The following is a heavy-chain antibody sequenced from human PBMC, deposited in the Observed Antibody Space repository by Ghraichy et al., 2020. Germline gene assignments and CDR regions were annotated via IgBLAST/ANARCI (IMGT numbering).Heavy chain of an antibody. Sequence: SETLSLTCTVSGGSISSSSYYWGWIRQPPGKGLEWIGSIYYSGSTYYNPSLKSRVTISVDTSKNQFSLKLSSVTAADTAVYYCARRQWLVHGYYYYYGMDVWGQGTTVTVSS. CDR1: GGSISSSSYY. V-gene: IGHV4-39*01. CDR2: IYYSGST. J-gene: IGHJ6*02. D-gene: IGHD6-19*01. CDR3: ARRQWLVHGYYYYYGMDV.